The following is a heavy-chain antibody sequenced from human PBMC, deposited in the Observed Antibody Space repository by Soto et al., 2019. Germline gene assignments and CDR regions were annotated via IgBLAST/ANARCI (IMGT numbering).Heavy chain of an antibody. D-gene: IGHD1-26*01. CDR3: AREKLRDRVDY. J-gene: IGHJ4*02. V-gene: IGHV4-61*01. CDR1: GGSVSSGSYY. Sequence: SETLSLTCTVSGGSVSSGSYYWSWIRQPPGKGLEWIGYIYYSGSTNYNPSLKSRVTISVDTSKNQFSLKLSSVTAADTAVYYCAREKLRDRVDYWGQGTLVTVSS. CDR2: IYYSGST.